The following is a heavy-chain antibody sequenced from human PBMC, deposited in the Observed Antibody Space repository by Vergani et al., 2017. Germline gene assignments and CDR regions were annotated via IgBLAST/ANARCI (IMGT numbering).Heavy chain of an antibody. CDR3: ARDGDTAMGPNWFDP. CDR1: GGSISSSSYY. D-gene: IGHD5-18*01. CDR2: IYYSGST. Sequence: QLQLQESGPGLVKPSETLSLTCTVSGGSISSSSYYWGWIRQPPGKGLEWIGSIYYSGSTYYNPSLKSRVTISVDTSKNQFSLKRSSVTAADTAVYYCARDGDTAMGPNWFDPWGQGTLVTVSS. J-gene: IGHJ5*02. V-gene: IGHV4-39*07.